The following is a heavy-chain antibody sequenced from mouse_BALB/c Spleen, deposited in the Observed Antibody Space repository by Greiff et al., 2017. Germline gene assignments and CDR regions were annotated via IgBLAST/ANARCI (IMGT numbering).Heavy chain of an antibody. J-gene: IGHJ3*01. V-gene: IGHV5-6-5*01. CDR1: GFTFSSYT. CDR3: ARDLLPAWFAY. CDR2: ISNGGST. Sequence: DVKLVESGGGLVQPGGSLKLSCAASGFTFSSYTMSWVRQTPEKRLEWVAYISNGGSTYYPDSVKGRFTISRDNARNILYLQMSSLRSEDTAMYYCARDLLPAWFAYWGQGTLVTVSA.